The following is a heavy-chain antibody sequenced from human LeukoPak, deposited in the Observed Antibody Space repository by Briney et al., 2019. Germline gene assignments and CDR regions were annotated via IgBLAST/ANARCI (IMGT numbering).Heavy chain of an antibody. V-gene: IGHV3-30-3*01. J-gene: IGHJ4*02. CDR3: ARDLDDYGDYENY. CDR1: GFTFSSYA. D-gene: IGHD4-17*01. CDR2: ISYDGSNK. Sequence: GGSLRLSCAASGFTFSSYAMHWVRQAPGKGLEWVAVISYDGSNKCYADSVKGRFTISRDNSKNTLYLQMNSLRAEDTAVYYCARDLDDYGDYENYWGQGTLVTVSS.